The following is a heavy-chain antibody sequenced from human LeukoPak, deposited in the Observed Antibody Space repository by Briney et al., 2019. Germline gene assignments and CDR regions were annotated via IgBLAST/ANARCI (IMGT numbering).Heavy chain of an antibody. CDR1: GFTFSSYA. CDR3: AKGPYCSGGSCYLFAIFYFDY. V-gene: IGHV3-23*01. Sequence: PGGSLRLSCAASGFTFSSYAMSWVRQAPGKGLEWVSAISGSGGSTYYADSVKGRFTISRDNSKNTLYLQMNSLRAEDTAVYYCAKGPYCSGGSCYLFAIFYFDYWGQGTLVTVSS. D-gene: IGHD2-15*01. J-gene: IGHJ4*02. CDR2: ISGSGGST.